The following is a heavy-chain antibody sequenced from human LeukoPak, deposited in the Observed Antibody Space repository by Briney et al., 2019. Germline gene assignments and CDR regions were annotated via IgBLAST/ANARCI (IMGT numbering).Heavy chain of an antibody. Sequence: GGSLRLSCAASGFTFSSYAMSWVRQAPGKGLEWVSTISGSGGSTYYADSVKGRFTISRDNSKNTLHLQMNSLRAEDTAVYYCAKDPTDFDSSGQTYFDYWGQGTLVTVSS. CDR1: GFTFSSYA. CDR3: AKDPTDFDSSGQTYFDY. D-gene: IGHD3-22*01. J-gene: IGHJ4*02. CDR2: ISGSGGST. V-gene: IGHV3-23*01.